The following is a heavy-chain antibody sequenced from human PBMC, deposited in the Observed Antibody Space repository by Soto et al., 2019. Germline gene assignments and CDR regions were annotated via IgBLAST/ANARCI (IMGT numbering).Heavy chain of an antibody. D-gene: IGHD2-2*01. CDR3: ARDRDCSRTSRYRYYFHS. V-gene: IGHV3-33*01. Sequence: QVQLVESGGGVVQPGRSLRLSCAASGFTFSNYGMHWVRQAPGKGLEWVALIWFDESNKYYADSVKGRFTISSDNSKNTLYLQMNSLRAEDTAMYYCARDRDCSRTSRYRYYFHSWGQGTLVSVSS. CDR1: GFTFSNYG. J-gene: IGHJ4*02. CDR2: IWFDESNK.